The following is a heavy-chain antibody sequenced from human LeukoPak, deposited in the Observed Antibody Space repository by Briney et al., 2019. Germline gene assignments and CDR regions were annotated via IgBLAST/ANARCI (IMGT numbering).Heavy chain of an antibody. Sequence: SETLSLTCNVSGFSISSGYYWGWIRQPPGKGLEWIGSIYHSGSTYINPSVKSRVTISVDTSKNQFSLRLSSVTASDTGVYYCAREGEYSSGWYEDYWGQGTLVTVSS. J-gene: IGHJ4*02. CDR2: IYHSGST. CDR3: AREGEYSSGWYEDY. V-gene: IGHV4-38-2*02. CDR1: GFSISSGYY. D-gene: IGHD6-19*01.